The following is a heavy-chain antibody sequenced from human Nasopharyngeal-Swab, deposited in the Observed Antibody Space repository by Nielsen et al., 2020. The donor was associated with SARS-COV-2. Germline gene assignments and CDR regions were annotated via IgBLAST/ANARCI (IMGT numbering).Heavy chain of an antibody. CDR3: AKAHCSSTSCYHRGGPMDV. Sequence: VCQAPGKGLEWVSLISGDGGSTYYADSVKGRFTISRDNSKNSLYLQMNSLRTEDTALYYCAKAHCSSTSCYHRGGPMDVWGKGTTVTVSS. J-gene: IGHJ6*03. D-gene: IGHD2-2*01. CDR2: ISGDGGST. V-gene: IGHV3-43*02.